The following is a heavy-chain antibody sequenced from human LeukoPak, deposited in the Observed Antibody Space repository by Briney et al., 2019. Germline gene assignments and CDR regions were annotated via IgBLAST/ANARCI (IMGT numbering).Heavy chain of an antibody. Sequence: SESLSLTCTVPGGSISSYYWSWIRQPPGKGLEWIGYIYYSGSTHYNPSLKSRVTISVDTSKNQLSLKLSSVTAADTAVYYCARSPGYSSGWYDYWGQGTLVTVS. CDR1: GGSISSYY. CDR3: ARSPGYSSGWYDY. V-gene: IGHV4-59*01. CDR2: IYYSGST. D-gene: IGHD6-19*01. J-gene: IGHJ4*02.